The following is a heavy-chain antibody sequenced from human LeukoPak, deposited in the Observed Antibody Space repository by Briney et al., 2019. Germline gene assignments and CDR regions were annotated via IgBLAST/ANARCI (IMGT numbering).Heavy chain of an antibody. CDR1: GFTFSSYW. Sequence: PGGSLTLSCAASGFTFSSYWMSWVRQAPGKGLEWVANIKQDGSEKYYVDSVKGRFTISRDNAKNSLYLQMNSLRAEDTAVYYCASSHPYCSGGSCYVDAFDVWGQGTMVTVSS. CDR2: IKQDGSEK. V-gene: IGHV3-7*01. CDR3: ASSHPYCSGGSCYVDAFDV. J-gene: IGHJ3*01. D-gene: IGHD2-15*01.